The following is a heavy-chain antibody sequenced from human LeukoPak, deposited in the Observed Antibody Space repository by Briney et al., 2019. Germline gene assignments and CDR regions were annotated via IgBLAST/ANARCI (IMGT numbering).Heavy chain of an antibody. CDR1: RFTVSSNY. Sequence: HPGVSQRLSCAASRFTVSSNYMSWVRQAPAKGLEWGSVIYSGGSTYYADSVKGRFTISRDNSKNTLYLQMNSLRAEDTAVYYCARIITMVRGVPGDYWGQGTLVTVSS. D-gene: IGHD3-10*01. V-gene: IGHV3-66*01. CDR2: IYSGGST. J-gene: IGHJ4*02. CDR3: ARIITMVRGVPGDY.